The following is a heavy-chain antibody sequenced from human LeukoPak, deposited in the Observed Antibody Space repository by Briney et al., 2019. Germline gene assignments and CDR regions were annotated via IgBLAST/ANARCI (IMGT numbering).Heavy chain of an antibody. CDR3: ARPLQGIVGATGFDY. V-gene: IGHV5-51*01. J-gene: IGHJ4*02. Sequence: GESLKISCQGSEYSFATYWIAWLRQMPGKGLEWMGIIYPSDSDTRYSPSFQGQVTISADKSNKTAYLQWSSLKASDTAMYYCARPLQGIVGATGFDYWGQGTLVTVSS. CDR1: EYSFATYW. D-gene: IGHD1-26*01. CDR2: IYPSDSDT.